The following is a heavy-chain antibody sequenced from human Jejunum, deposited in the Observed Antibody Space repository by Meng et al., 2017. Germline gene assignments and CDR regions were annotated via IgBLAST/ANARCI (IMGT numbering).Heavy chain of an antibody. Sequence: GESLKISCAASGFTFSSSWMYWVRQAPGKGLVWVSRIKSDGTITYADSVKGRFTMSRDNAKNTVFLQMNSLRDDDTAMYYCAKSGYSTSRFDPWGQGTQVTVSS. CDR2: IKSDGTI. CDR1: GFTFSSSW. D-gene: IGHD6-13*01. J-gene: IGHJ5*02. V-gene: IGHV3-74*03. CDR3: AKSGYSTSRFDP.